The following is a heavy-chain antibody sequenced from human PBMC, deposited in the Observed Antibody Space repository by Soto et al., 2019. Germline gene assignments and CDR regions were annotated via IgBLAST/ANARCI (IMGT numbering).Heavy chain of an antibody. Sequence: SQTLSLTCAISGHSVSSSSAAWNWIRQSPSRGLEWLGRTYYRSKWYNDYAVSVKSRITINADASKNQFSLQLNSVTPEDTAVYYCARELSSSSGYGNWFDPWGQGTLVTVSS. CDR3: ARELSSSSGYGNWFDP. V-gene: IGHV6-1*01. CDR2: TYYRSKWYN. D-gene: IGHD6-6*01. J-gene: IGHJ5*02. CDR1: GHSVSSSSAA.